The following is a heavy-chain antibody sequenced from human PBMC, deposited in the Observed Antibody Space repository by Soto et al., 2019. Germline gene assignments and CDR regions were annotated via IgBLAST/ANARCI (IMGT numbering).Heavy chain of an antibody. Sequence: GGSLRLSCAASGFTFDDYTMHWVRQAPGKGLEWVSLISWDGGSTYYADSVKGRFTISRDNSKNSLYLQMNSLRTEDTALYYCAKDMFAARDFDYYYYYYGMDVWGQGTTVTVSS. V-gene: IGHV3-43*01. CDR2: ISWDGGST. CDR3: AKDMFAARDFDYYYYYYGMDV. D-gene: IGHD6-6*01. CDR1: GFTFDDYT. J-gene: IGHJ6*02.